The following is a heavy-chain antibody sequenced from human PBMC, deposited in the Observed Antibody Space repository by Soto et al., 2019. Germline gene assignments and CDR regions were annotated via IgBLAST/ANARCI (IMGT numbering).Heavy chain of an antibody. CDR3: SGGVGDAI. J-gene: IGHJ4*02. V-gene: IGHV3-7*04. CDR1: GFSFRSDW. CDR2: TNQDGSEK. Sequence: EDQLVESGGGLVQPGGSLRLTCEVSGFSFRSDWMNWVRQAPGKGLEWVAHTNQDGSEKYYLDSVKGRFTIFRDNAKNSLYLQMNSLRAEDAAVYYCSGGVGDAIWGQGTLVTVSS. D-gene: IGHD1-26*01.